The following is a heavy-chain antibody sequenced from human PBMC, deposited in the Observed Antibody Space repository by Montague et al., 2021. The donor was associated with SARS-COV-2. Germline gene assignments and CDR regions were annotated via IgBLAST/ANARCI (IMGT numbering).Heavy chain of an antibody. CDR1: GDSVSSDTAA. CDR3: ARDGDYGGTWYSFLQN. J-gene: IGHJ1*01. Sequence: CAISGDSVSSDTAAWHWIRQAPSGGLEWLGRTFYRSQWHTDSAASVRSRISFSGDISKNQFSLHLNSVTPEDTAIYHCARDGDYGGTWYSFLQNWGQGTLVIVSS. CDR2: TFYRSQWHT. V-gene: IGHV6-1*01. D-gene: IGHD4-17*01.